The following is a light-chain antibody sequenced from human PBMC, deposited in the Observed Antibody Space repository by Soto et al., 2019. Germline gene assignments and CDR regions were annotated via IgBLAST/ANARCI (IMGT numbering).Light chain of an antibody. Sequence: QSALTQPPSASGSPGQSVTISCTGTSSDVGGYKYVSWYQQQPGKAPKLMIYEVIKRPSGVPDRFSGSKSGNTASLTVSGLQAEDEADYYCSSYAGSNNWVFGGGTKVTV. J-gene: IGLJ3*02. V-gene: IGLV2-8*01. CDR3: SSYAGSNNWV. CDR2: EVI. CDR1: SSDVGGYKY.